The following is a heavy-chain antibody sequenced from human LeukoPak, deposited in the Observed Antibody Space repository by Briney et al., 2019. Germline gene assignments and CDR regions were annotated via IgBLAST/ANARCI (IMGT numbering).Heavy chain of an antibody. D-gene: IGHD2-15*01. CDR1: GFGFSTYG. J-gene: IGHJ4*02. Sequence: GGTLRLSCAASGFGFSTYGMTWVRQAPGKGLEWVSGISGSDGSTYYADSVKGRFIISRDNSKNTLYLQMNSLRAEDTAVYYCAKNIGGFDYWGQGTLVTVSS. CDR2: ISGSDGST. V-gene: IGHV3-23*01. CDR3: AKNIGGFDY.